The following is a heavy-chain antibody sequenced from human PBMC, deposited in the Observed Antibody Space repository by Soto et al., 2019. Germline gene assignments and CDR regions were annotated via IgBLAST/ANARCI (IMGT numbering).Heavy chain of an antibody. Sequence: ASVKVSCTNSGYTFTTYGISWVRQAPGQGLEWMGWTSAHNGNTNYAQKLQGRVTMTTDTSTSTAYMELRGLRSDDTAVYYCARGWYGELLFDYWGQGTLVTVSS. V-gene: IGHV1-18*01. CDR3: ARGWYGELLFDY. J-gene: IGHJ4*02. D-gene: IGHD3-10*01. CDR2: TSAHNGNT. CDR1: GYTFTTYG.